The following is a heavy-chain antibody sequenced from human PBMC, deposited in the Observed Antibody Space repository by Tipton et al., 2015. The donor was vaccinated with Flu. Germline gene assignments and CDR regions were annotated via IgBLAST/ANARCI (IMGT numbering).Heavy chain of an antibody. CDR2: IFHSGTT. J-gene: IGHJ4*02. V-gene: IGHV4-39*07. D-gene: IGHD2-15*01. CDR3: ARQVEAATRSSS. CDR1: GGSVSSSDFY. Sequence: LRLSCTVSGGSVSSSDFYWGWVRQPPGKGPEWIGSIFHSGTTYYDPSLQSRVTISLDTSKNQFSLKMKSVTVADTAVYYCARQVEAATRSSSWGQGTLVTVSS.